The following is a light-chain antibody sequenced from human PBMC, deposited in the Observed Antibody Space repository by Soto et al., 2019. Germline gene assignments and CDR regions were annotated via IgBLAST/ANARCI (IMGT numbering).Light chain of an antibody. J-gene: IGKJ3*01. CDR3: QQYHDWPPIT. CDR1: PSVSSD. Sequence: VMTQSPATLSLSPGESATLSCRASPSVSSDLAWYQQKPGQAPRLLISGASTRATDIPPRFNGGGSGTEVTLTISSLQSEDFAIYYCQQYHDWPPITFGPGTRVDVK. V-gene: IGKV3-15*01. CDR2: GAS.